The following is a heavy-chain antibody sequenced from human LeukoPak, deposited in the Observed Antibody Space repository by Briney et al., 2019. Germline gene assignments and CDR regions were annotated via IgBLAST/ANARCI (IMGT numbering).Heavy chain of an antibody. Sequence: PGGSLRLSCAASGFSFRYFRMHWVRQAPGKGLEWVAFIRFDGTNKYVTDTVKGRLTISRDNSKNTLYLQLSSLRADDTAVYYCAKDKGFCSTTTCYVLSNDAFDIWGQGTIVTVSS. D-gene: IGHD2-2*01. V-gene: IGHV3-30*02. CDR2: IRFDGTNK. CDR3: AKDKGFCSTTTCYVLSNDAFDI. J-gene: IGHJ3*02. CDR1: GFSFRYFR.